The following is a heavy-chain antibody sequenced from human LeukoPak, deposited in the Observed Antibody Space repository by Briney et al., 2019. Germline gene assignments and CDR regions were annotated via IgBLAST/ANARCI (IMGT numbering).Heavy chain of an antibody. CDR2: IYHSGST. Sequence: SETLSLTXAVSGYSISSGYYWGWIRQPPGKRLEWIESIYHSGSTYYNPSLKSRVTISVDASKNQFSLKLSSVTAADTAVYYCARQGSSSSWLNRDKYNWFDPWGQGTLVTVSS. CDR3: ARQGSSSSWLNRDKYNWFDP. D-gene: IGHD6-13*01. CDR1: GYSISSGYY. J-gene: IGHJ5*02. V-gene: IGHV4-38-2*01.